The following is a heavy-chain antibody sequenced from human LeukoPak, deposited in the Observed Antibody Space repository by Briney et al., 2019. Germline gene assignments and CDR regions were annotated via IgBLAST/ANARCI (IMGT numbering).Heavy chain of an antibody. CDR2: IYYSGST. V-gene: IGHV4-59*01. Sequence: SETLSLTCTVSGGSIRSYYWSWIRQPPGKGLEWIGYIYYSGSTNYNPSRKSRVTISVDTSKNQFSLKLSSVTAADTAVYYCARGGAAAGTRYYFDYWGQGTLVTVSS. D-gene: IGHD6-13*01. CDR3: ARGGAAAGTRYYFDY. J-gene: IGHJ4*02. CDR1: GGSIRSYY.